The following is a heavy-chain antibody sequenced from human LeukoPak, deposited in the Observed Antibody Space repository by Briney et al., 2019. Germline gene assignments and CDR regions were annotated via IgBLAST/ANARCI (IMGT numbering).Heavy chain of an antibody. J-gene: IGHJ4*02. CDR1: GRSFSGYY. Sequence: SETLSLTCAVYGRSFSGYYWSWIRQPPGKGLEWIGEINHSGSTNYNPSLKSRVTISVGTSKNQFSLKLSSVTAADTAVYYCARGGRAIVVVPTNEGFGYWGQGTLVTVSS. V-gene: IGHV4-34*01. D-gene: IGHD2-2*01. CDR3: ARGGRAIVVVPTNEGFGY. CDR2: INHSGST.